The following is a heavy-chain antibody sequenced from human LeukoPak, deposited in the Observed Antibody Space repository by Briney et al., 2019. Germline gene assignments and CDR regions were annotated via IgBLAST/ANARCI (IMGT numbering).Heavy chain of an antibody. Sequence: SETLSLTCAVYGGSFSGYYWSWIRQPPGKGLEGIGEINHSGSTIYNPSLKSRVTISVDTSKNQFSLKLSSVTAADTTVYYCASSDIRFGEPYFYYWGQGTLVTVSS. CDR3: ASSDIRFGEPYFYY. CDR2: INHSGST. J-gene: IGHJ4*02. CDR1: GGSFSGYY. V-gene: IGHV4-34*01. D-gene: IGHD3-10*01.